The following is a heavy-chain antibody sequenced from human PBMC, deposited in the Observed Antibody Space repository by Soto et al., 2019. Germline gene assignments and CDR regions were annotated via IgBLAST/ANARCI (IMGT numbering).Heavy chain of an antibody. J-gene: IGHJ4*02. D-gene: IGHD3-9*01. CDR3: AKDPSTGHADH. CDR2: ISRDAANT. V-gene: IGHV3-23*01. CDR1: AFIFRDYA. Sequence: AGGSLRLSCAASAFIFRDYAMNWVRQAPGKGLERVSTISRDAANTHYADSVRGRFTISRDNSKNILYLQMSSLRGEDTALYYCAKDPSTGHADHWGQGTLVTVSS.